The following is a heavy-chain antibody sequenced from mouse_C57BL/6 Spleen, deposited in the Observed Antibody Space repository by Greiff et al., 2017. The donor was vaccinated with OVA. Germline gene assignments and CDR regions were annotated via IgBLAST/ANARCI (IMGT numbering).Heavy chain of an antibody. D-gene: IGHD4-1*01. CDR2: IRLISDNYAT. J-gene: IGHJ2*01. CDR3: TKNWDDY. Sequence: EVKLVESGGGLVQPGGSMKLSCVASGFTFSNYWMNWVRQSPEKGLEWVAQIRLISDNYATHYAESVKGRFTISRDDYKSGIYLQMNNLRAEDTGIYDCTKNWDDYWGQGTTLTVSS. V-gene: IGHV6-3*01. CDR1: GFTFSNYW.